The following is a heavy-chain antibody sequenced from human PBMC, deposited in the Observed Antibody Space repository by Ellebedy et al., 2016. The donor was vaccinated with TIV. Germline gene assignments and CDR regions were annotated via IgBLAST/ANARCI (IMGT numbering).Heavy chain of an antibody. V-gene: IGHV1-69*13. J-gene: IGHJ4*02. Sequence: SVKVSCKASGGTFSSFAISWVRQAPGQGLEWMGGIIGMFGTASYAQKFLARVTITADEFTSTAYKELSSLRSEDTAVYYCARHSGYHAISYLAYWGQGTLVTVSS. CDR2: IIGMFGTA. CDR3: ARHSGYHAISYLAY. CDR1: GGTFSSFA. D-gene: IGHD5-12*01.